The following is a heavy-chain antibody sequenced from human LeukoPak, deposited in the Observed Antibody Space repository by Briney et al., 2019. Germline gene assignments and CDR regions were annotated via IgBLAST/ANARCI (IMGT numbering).Heavy chain of an antibody. CDR3: ARESTVTTSGDRAFDI. V-gene: IGHV1-69*04. J-gene: IGHJ3*02. Sequence: SVKVSCKASGGTFISYAISWVRQAPGQGLEWMGRIIPIFGIANYAQKFQGRVTITADKSTSTAYMELSSLRSEDTAVYYCARESTVTTSGDRAFDIWGQGTMVTVSS. D-gene: IGHD4-17*01. CDR1: GGTFISYA. CDR2: IIPIFGIA.